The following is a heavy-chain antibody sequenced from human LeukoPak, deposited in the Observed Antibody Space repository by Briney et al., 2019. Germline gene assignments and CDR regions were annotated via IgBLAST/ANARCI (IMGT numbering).Heavy chain of an antibody. CDR3: ASLGATYYFDY. D-gene: IGHD1-26*01. Sequence: GGSLRLSCAASGFTFSSYWMSWVRQAPGKGLEWVANIKQDGSEKYYVDSVKGRFTISRDNAKNSLYPQMNSLRAEDTAVYYCASLGATYYFDYWGQGTLVTVSS. V-gene: IGHV3-7*01. J-gene: IGHJ4*02. CDR1: GFTFSSYW. CDR2: IKQDGSEK.